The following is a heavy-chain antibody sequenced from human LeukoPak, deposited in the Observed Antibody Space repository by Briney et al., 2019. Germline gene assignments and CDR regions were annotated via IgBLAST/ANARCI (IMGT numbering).Heavy chain of an antibody. CDR3: AHRTTVTSVDY. V-gene: IGHV2-5*01. Sequence: SGPTLVKPTQTLTLTCTFSGFSLSTSGVGVGWIRQPPGKALEWLALIYWNDDKRYSPSLKSRLTITKDTSRNQVVLTLTNMDPVDTATYYCAHRTTVTSVDYWGQGTLATVSS. J-gene: IGHJ4*02. CDR1: GFSLSTSGVG. D-gene: IGHD4-17*01. CDR2: IYWNDDK.